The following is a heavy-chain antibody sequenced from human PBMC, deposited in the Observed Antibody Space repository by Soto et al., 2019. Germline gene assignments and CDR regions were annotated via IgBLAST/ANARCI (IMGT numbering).Heavy chain of an antibody. CDR3: ATSDFWSGSNLGGY. V-gene: IGHV1-24*01. D-gene: IGHD3-3*01. CDR1: GYTLTEVS. J-gene: IGHJ4*02. Sequence: ASVKVSCKVSGYTLTEVSMHWVRQAPGKGIERMGGFDPEDGETIYAQKFQGRVTMTEDTSTDTAYMELSSLRSEDTAVYYCATSDFWSGSNLGGYWGQGTLVTVSX. CDR2: FDPEDGET.